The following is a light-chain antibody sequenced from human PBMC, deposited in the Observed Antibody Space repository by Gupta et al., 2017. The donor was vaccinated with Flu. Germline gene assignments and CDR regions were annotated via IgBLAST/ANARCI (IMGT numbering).Light chain of an antibody. Sequence: SALTQPPSASGSPGQSVTISCTGTSSDIGGYNYVSWYQQHPGKAPKLIIYEVNKRPAGVPVRFSGSKSGNTASLTVSGPQAEDEADYYCSSYAGSNNLVFGGGTKLTVL. CDR1: SSDIGGYNY. CDR2: EVN. CDR3: SSYAGSNNLV. J-gene: IGLJ2*01. V-gene: IGLV2-8*01.